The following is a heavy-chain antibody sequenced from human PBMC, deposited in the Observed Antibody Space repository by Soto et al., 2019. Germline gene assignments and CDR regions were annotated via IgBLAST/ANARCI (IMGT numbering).Heavy chain of an antibody. V-gene: IGHV1-8*01. CDR1: GYTFTSYD. CDR2: MNPNSGNT. Sequence: ASVKVSCKASGYTFTSYDINWVRQATGQGLEWMGWMNPNSGNTGYAQKFQGRVTMTRNTSISTAYMELSSLRSEDTAVYYCARAGYCSSTSCYFFDPNWFDPWGQGTLVTVPQ. D-gene: IGHD2-2*01. J-gene: IGHJ5*02. CDR3: ARAGYCSSTSCYFFDPNWFDP.